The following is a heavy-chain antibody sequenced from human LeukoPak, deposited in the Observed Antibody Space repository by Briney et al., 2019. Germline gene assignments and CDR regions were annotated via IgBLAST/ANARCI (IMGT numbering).Heavy chain of an antibody. CDR2: INHSGST. CDR1: GGSISSGSYY. J-gene: IGHJ4*02. CDR3: AGEGDPVGLPSR. Sequence: SQTLSLTCTVSGGSISSGSYYWSWIRQPPGKGLEWIGEINHSGSTNYNPSLKSRVTISVDTSKNQFSLKLSSVTAADTAVYYCAGEGDPVGLPSRWGQGTLVTVSS. V-gene: IGHV4-39*07. D-gene: IGHD1-26*01.